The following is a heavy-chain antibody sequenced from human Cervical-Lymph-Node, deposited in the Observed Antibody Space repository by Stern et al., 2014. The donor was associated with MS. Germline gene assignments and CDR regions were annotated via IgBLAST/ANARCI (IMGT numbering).Heavy chain of an antibody. V-gene: IGHV1-2*04. CDR2: INPNSGGT. J-gene: IGHJ6*02. CDR3: ARDLITMVRGGNYYGMDV. Sequence: VQLVESGAEVKKPGASVKVSCKASGYTFTGYYMHWVRQAPGQGLEWMGWINPNSGGTNYAQKFQGWVTMTRDTSISTAYMELSRLRSDDTAVYYSARDLITMVRGGNYYGMDVWGQGTTVTVSS. D-gene: IGHD3-10*01. CDR1: GYTFTGYY.